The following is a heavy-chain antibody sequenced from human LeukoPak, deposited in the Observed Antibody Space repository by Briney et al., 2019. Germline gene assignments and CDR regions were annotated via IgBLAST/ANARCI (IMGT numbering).Heavy chain of an antibody. V-gene: IGHV3-15*01. J-gene: IGHJ4*02. Sequence: PGGSLRLSCAASGFTFSDHYMSWIRQAPGKGLEWVGRIKSKTDGGATHYATHVKGRFTISRDDSKNTLYLQMSSLKTEDTAVYYCTTEAYYYDSSGAIKYFDYWGQGTLVTVSS. CDR3: TTEAYYYDSSGAIKYFDY. D-gene: IGHD3-22*01. CDR1: GFTFSDHY. CDR2: IKSKTDGGAT.